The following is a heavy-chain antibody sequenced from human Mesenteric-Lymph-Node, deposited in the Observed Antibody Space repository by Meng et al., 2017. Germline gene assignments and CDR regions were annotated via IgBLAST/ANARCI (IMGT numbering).Heavy chain of an antibody. CDR2: MYSGGTT. CDR1: GLTVSRNY. J-gene: IGHJ4*02. V-gene: IGHV3-66*01. CDR3: ASRDIYSFDF. Sequence: EVQLVESGGGLVQPGGSLRLACAASGLTVSRNYMSWVRQAPGKGLEWVSLMYSGGTTSYADSVKGRFTILRDNSKNTLYLQMNNLRAEDTAIYYCASRDIYSFDFWGQGTLVTVSS. D-gene: IGHD2-21*01.